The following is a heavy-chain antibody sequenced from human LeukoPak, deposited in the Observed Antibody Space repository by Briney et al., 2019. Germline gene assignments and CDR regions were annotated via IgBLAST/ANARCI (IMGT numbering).Heavy chain of an antibody. CDR2: IYSGGST. CDR3: ARGGGLDV. CDR1: GFAVSSNY. Sequence: GGSLRLSCAASGFAVSSNYMSWVRQAPGKGLEWVSVIYSGGSTYYADSVKGRFTISRDDAKNSLYLQMSNLRAEDTAVYFCARGGGLDVWGQGATVTVSS. J-gene: IGHJ6*02. D-gene: IGHD3-16*01. V-gene: IGHV3-53*01.